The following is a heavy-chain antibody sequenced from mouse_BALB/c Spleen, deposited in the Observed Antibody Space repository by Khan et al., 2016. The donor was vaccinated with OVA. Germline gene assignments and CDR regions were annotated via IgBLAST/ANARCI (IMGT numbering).Heavy chain of an antibody. CDR2: IDPYYGGT. V-gene: IGHV1-39*01. CDR1: GYSFTGYN. J-gene: IGHJ1*01. Sequence: VQLQQSGPELEKPGASVKISCKVSGYSFTGYNMNWVKQSNGKSLEWIGNIDPYYGGTSYNHNFNGQATLTVDKTSSTAYMQLKSLTSEDSAVYDCARSTWYFDVWGAGTTVTVSS. CDR3: ARSTWYFDV.